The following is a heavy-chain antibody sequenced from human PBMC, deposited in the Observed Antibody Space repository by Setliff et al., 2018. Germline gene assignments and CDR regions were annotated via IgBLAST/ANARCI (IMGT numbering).Heavy chain of an antibody. Sequence: SETLSLTCVVSGGSISSGGYSWSWIRQPPGKGLEWIGESNHSGNTTNHPSLKSRLTMSVDTSKNQFSLKVTSVTAADTAVYFCARDNTIVGATDYWGQGTLVTVSS. D-gene: IGHD1-26*01. CDR2: SNHSGNT. J-gene: IGHJ4*02. CDR3: ARDNTIVGATDY. CDR1: GGSISSGGYS. V-gene: IGHV4-30-2*01.